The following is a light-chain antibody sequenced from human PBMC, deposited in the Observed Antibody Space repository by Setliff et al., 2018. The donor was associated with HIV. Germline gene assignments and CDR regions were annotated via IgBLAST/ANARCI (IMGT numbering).Light chain of an antibody. Sequence: QSALTQPRSVSGSPGQSVTISCAGTSSDVGLYNYVSWYQQHPGKAPKLIIYDVTQRPSGVPDRFSASKSGNTASLTISGLQAEDEADYYCSSYAVSNTLPFGTGTKVTVL. CDR1: SSDVGLYNY. CDR2: DVT. V-gene: IGLV2-11*01. J-gene: IGLJ1*01. CDR3: SSYAVSNTLP.